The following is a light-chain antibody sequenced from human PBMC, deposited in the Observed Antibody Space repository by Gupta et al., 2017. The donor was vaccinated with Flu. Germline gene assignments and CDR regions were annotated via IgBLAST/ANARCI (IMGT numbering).Light chain of an antibody. CDR1: SSDVGGYNY. V-gene: IGLV2-8*01. CDR2: DVS. Sequence: SSDVGGYNYVSWYQQHPGKVPNLVIYDVSERPSGVPDRFSGSKSGNTASLTVSGLQAEDEADYFCSSYAGDTNHVVFGGGTKLAVL. CDR3: SSYAGDTNHVV. J-gene: IGLJ2*01.